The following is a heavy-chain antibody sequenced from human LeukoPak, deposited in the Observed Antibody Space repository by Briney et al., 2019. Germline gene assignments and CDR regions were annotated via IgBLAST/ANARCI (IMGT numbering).Heavy chain of an antibody. J-gene: IGHJ4*02. CDR2: IYSRGTT. CDR1: GLTASSED. Sequence: GGSLRLSCAVSGLTASSEDMTWVRQAPGKGLEWVSVIYSRGTTSYRDSVKGRFTISRDFSNNTVYLQMNNLTAEDTAIYYCARQRLLYFFDYWGPGTLVTVSS. D-gene: IGHD2-8*01. CDR3: ARQRLLYFFDY. V-gene: IGHV3-66*04.